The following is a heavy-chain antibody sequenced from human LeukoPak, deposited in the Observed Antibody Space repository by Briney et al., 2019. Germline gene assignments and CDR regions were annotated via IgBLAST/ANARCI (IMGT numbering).Heavy chain of an antibody. V-gene: IGHV3-23*01. D-gene: IGHD1-26*01. CDR3: AKDQLGDQPYNWFDP. CDR1: GFTFSNYA. J-gene: IGHJ5*02. Sequence: RGSLRLSCAPSGFTFSNYAMGWVRQAPGKGLEWVSGISGSGGDTYYADSVKGRFTISRDNSKNTLSLQMNFLRAEDTAVYYCAKDQLGDQPYNWFDPWGQGTLVTVSS. CDR2: ISGSGGDT.